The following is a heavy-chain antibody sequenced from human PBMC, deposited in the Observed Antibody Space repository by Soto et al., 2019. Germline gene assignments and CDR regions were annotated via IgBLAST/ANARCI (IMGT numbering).Heavy chain of an antibody. CDR1: CGSISSGGYY. CDR2: IYYSGST. CDR3: ARERSSSSSAGVWFDP. V-gene: IGHV4-31*03. J-gene: IGHJ5*02. D-gene: IGHD6-6*01. Sequence: SETLSLTCTVSCGSISSGGYYWSWIRQHPGKGLEWIGYIYYSGSTYYNPSLKSRVTISVDTSKNQFSLKLSSVTAADTAVYYCARERSSSSSAGVWFDPWGQGTLVTVSS.